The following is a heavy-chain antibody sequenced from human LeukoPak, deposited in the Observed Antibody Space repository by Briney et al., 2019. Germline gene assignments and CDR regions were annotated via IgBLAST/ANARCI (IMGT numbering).Heavy chain of an antibody. V-gene: IGHV1-46*01. Sequence: ASVKVSCKASGYTFTSYYMHWVRQAPGQGLEWMGIINPSGGSTSYAQKFQGRVTMTRDMSTSTVYMELSSLRSEDTAVYYCARSVEVGATPPNWFDPWGQGTLVTVSS. J-gene: IGHJ5*02. CDR2: INPSGGST. CDR1: GYTFTSYY. CDR3: ARSVEVGATPPNWFDP. D-gene: IGHD1-26*01.